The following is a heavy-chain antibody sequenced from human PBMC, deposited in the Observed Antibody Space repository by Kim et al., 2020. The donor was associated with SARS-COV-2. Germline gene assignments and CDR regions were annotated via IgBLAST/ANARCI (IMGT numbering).Heavy chain of an antibody. Sequence: SETLSLTCIVSGGSIGSSNYYWGWIRRPPGRGLEWIGNIFHTGSTYYNPSLKSRVTMSVDTSKNQFSLKLNSVTAADTAVYYCARLSQWLNPVDFWGQGTLVTVSS. CDR2: IFHTGST. CDR3: ARLSQWLNPVDF. CDR1: GGSIGSSNYY. J-gene: IGHJ4*02. V-gene: IGHV4-39*01. D-gene: IGHD6-19*01.